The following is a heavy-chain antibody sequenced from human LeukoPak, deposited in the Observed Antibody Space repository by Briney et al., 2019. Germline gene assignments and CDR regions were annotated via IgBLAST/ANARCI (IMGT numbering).Heavy chain of an antibody. CDR3: ARAPYDSSGYPFFDY. J-gene: IGHJ4*02. V-gene: IGHV3-53*01. Sequence: PGGSLRLSCAASGFTVSSNYMSWVRQAPGKGLEWVSVIYSGGSTKYADSVKGRFTISRDNSKNTLYLQMNGLRAEDTAVYYCARAPYDSSGYPFFDYWGQGTLVTVSS. CDR1: GFTVSSNY. D-gene: IGHD3-22*01. CDR2: IYSGGST.